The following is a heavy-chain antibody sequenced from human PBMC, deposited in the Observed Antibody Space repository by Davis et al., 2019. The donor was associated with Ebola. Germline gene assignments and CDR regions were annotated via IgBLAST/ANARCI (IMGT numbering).Heavy chain of an antibody. D-gene: IGHD2-15*01. V-gene: IGHV4-39*07. CDR3: ARQVSRSGLYSHAFDI. Sequence: PGGSLRLSCSVSGDSVSSDTYYWGWIRQPPGEGLEWIGRIHNSGSTYYNPSLKSRVTISVDTSKNQFSLKLSSVTAADTAVYYCARQVSRSGLYSHAFDIWGQGTMVTVSS. CDR2: IHNSGST. J-gene: IGHJ3*02. CDR1: GDSVSSDTYY.